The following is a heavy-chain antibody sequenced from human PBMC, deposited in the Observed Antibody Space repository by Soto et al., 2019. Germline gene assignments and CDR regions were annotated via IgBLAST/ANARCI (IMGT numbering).Heavy chain of an antibody. CDR2: INAGNGIA. J-gene: IGHJ5*02. CDR3: ARDLFGPPHGPGKVVPAAISWFDP. V-gene: IGHV1-3*01. Sequence: GASVKVSCKASGYTFTSYAMHWVRQAPGQRLEWMGWINAGNGIANYAQKFQGRVTITADKSTSTAYMELSSLRSEDTAVYYCARDLFGPPHGPGKVVPAAISWFDPWGQGTLVTVSS. D-gene: IGHD2-2*01. CDR1: GYTFTSYA.